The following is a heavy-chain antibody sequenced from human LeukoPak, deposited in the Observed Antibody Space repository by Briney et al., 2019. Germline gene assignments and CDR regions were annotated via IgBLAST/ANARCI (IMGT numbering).Heavy chain of an antibody. CDR2: ISYDGSNK. V-gene: IGHV3-30*03. J-gene: IGHJ5*02. Sequence: AGGSLRLSCEASGFSFSAAWMTWVRQAPGKGLEWVAVISYDGSNKYYADSVKGRFTISRDNSKNMLYLQMNSLRAEDTAVYYCARDPAIYDSSGYNWFDPWGQGTLVTVSS. CDR3: ARDPAIYDSSGYNWFDP. D-gene: IGHD3-22*01. CDR1: GFSFSAAW.